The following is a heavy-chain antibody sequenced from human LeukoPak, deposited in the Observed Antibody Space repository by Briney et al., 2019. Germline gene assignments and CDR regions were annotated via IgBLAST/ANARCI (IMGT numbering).Heavy chain of an antibody. CDR3: ARVGCLQPLYYGMDV. Sequence: PGRSLRLSCAASGFTFSSYAMHWVRQAPGKGLEWVAVISYDGSNKYYADSVKGRFTISRDNSKNTLYLQMNSLRAEDTAVYYCARVGCLQPLYYGMDVWGQGTTVTVSS. V-gene: IGHV3-30-3*01. J-gene: IGHJ6*02. CDR2: ISYDGSNK. D-gene: IGHD1-1*01. CDR1: GFTFSSYA.